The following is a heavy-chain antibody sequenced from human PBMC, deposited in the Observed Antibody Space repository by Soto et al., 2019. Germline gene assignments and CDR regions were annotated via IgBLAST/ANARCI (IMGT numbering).Heavy chain of an antibody. J-gene: IGHJ6*02. CDR3: ARLPTTYYYYYVMDV. V-gene: IGHV5-51*01. CDR1: GYSFTSYW. Sequence: GESLKISCKGSGYSFTSYWIGWVRQMPGKGLEWMGIIYPGDSDTRYSPSFQGQVTISADKSISTAYLQWSSLKASDTAMYYCARLPTTYYYYYVMDVWGQGTTVTVSS. CDR2: IYPGDSDT. D-gene: IGHD1-1*01.